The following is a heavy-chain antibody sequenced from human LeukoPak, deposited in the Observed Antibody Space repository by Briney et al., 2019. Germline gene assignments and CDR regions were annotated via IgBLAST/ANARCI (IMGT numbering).Heavy chain of an antibody. Sequence: SGTLSLTCTVSGGSISSYYWSWIRQPAGKGLEWIGRIYTSGSTNYNPSLKSRVTMSVDTSKNQFSLKLSSVTAADTAVYYCASWVRFYDILTGYSYFDYWGQGTLVTVSS. V-gene: IGHV4-4*07. CDR3: ASWVRFYDILTGYSYFDY. D-gene: IGHD3-9*01. CDR2: IYTSGST. J-gene: IGHJ4*02. CDR1: GGSISSYY.